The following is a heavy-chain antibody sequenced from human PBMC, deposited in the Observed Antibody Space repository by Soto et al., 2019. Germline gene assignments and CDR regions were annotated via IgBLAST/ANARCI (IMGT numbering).Heavy chain of an antibody. CDR1: GYTFSSHG. J-gene: IGHJ5*01. D-gene: IGHD2-15*01. Sequence: ASVMVSCKASGYTFSSHGIIWVRQAPGQGLEWMGWISGYNGNAKYAQRFQGRVTMTTDTSTSTVYMDLRSLGSDDSAVYYCAREGSYGWYDCWGQGTLVTVSS. CDR2: ISGYNGNA. V-gene: IGHV1-18*01. CDR3: AREGSYGWYDC.